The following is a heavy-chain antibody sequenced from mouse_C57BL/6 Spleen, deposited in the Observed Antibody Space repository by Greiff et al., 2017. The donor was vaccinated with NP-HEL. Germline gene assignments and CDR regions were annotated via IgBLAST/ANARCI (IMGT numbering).Heavy chain of an antibody. CDR1: GYTFTSYW. CDR3: ARPSSYYGSSYDYFDY. V-gene: IGHV1-64*01. J-gene: IGHJ2*01. Sequence: QVQLQQPGAELVKPGASVKLSCKASGYTFTSYWMHWVKQRPGQGLEWIGMIHPNSGSTNYNEKFKSKATLTVDKSSSTAYMQLSSLTSEDSAVYYCARPSSYYGSSYDYFDYWGQGTTLTVSS. D-gene: IGHD1-1*01. CDR2: IHPNSGST.